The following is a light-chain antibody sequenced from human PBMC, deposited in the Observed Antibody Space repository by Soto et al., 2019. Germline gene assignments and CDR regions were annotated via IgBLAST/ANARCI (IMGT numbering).Light chain of an antibody. CDR1: QSLLHTDGKTY. CDR2: EVS. CDR3: MQAKDLPLT. Sequence: DIVMTQTPLSLSVSPGQPASISCKSSQSLLHTDGKTYLSWYLQKPGQPPQLLIYEVSIRFAGVLDMXTGSGSGTDFTLKISRVEAEDVGIYYCMQAKDLPLTFGGGTKVEI. V-gene: IGKV2-29*03. J-gene: IGKJ4*01.